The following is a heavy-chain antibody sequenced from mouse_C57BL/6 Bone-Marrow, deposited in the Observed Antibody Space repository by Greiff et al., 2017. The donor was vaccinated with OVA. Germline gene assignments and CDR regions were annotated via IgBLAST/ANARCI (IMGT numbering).Heavy chain of an antibody. J-gene: IGHJ2*01. CDR2: IYPGSGST. V-gene: IGHV1-55*01. D-gene: IGHD2-1*01. CDR1: GYTFTSYW. Sequence: QVQLQQSGAELVKPGASVKMSCKASGYTFTSYWITWVKQRPGQGLEWIGDIYPGSGSTNYNEKFKSKATLTVDTSSSTAYMQLSSLTSEDSAVYYCARRGYYGNLFDYWGQGTTLTVSS. CDR3: ARRGYYGNLFDY.